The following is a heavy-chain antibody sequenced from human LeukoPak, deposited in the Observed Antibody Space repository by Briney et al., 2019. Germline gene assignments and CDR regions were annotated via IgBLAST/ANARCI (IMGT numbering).Heavy chain of an antibody. CDR1: GVAFSNYY. CDR2: INHSGYT. J-gene: IGHJ4*02. CDR3: TRAVAGHPD. D-gene: IGHD6-19*01. V-gene: IGHV4-34*01. Sequence: PSETLSLTCAVSGVAFSNYYWSWVRQSPRQGLEWIGEINHSGYTNYNPSLKSRVTMSIDTSKNQFSLLLTPVTAADAGGYYCTRAVAGHPDWGQGTLVTVSS.